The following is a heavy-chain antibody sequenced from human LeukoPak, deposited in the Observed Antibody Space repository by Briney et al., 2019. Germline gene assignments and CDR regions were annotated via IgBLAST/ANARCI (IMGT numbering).Heavy chain of an antibody. CDR2: ISSSSSTI. CDR3: ARDLLVVVITPRSGFDP. CDR1: GFTFSSYS. Sequence: GGSLRLSCAASGFTFSSYSMNWVRQAPGKGLEWVSYISSSSSTIYYADSVKGRFTISRDNDKTSLYHHMNSLRAEGTAVYYCARDLLVVVITPRSGFDPWGQGTLVTVSS. D-gene: IGHD3-22*01. J-gene: IGHJ5*02. V-gene: IGHV3-48*04.